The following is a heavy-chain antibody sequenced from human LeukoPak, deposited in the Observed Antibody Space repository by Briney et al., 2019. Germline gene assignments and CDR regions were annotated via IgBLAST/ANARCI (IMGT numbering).Heavy chain of an antibody. CDR2: ISGSGGST. CDR1: GFTFSSYA. V-gene: IGHV3-23*01. Sequence: GGSLRLSCAASGFTFSSYAMSWVRQAPGKGLEWVSAISGSGGSTYYADSVKGRFAISRDNSKNTLYLQMNSLRAEDTAVYYCAKDQNVVVVIYSGFDYWGQGTLVTVAS. D-gene: IGHD3-22*01. CDR3: AKDQNVVVVIYSGFDY. J-gene: IGHJ4*02.